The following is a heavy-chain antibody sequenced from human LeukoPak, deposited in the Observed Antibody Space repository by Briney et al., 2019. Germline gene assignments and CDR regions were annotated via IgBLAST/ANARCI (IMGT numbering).Heavy chain of an antibody. D-gene: IGHD6-6*01. CDR2: INHSGST. V-gene: IGHV4-31*03. Sequence: SQTLSLTCTVSGGSISSGGYYWSWIRQPPGKGLEWIGEINHSGSTNYNSSLKSRVTISVDTSKNQFSLKLSSVTAADTAVYYCARVGSAARRFDYWGQGTLVTVSS. CDR1: GGSISSGGYY. J-gene: IGHJ4*02. CDR3: ARVGSAARRFDY.